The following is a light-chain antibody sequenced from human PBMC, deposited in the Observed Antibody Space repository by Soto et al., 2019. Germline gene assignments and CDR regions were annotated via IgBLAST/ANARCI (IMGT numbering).Light chain of an antibody. Sequence: EVVLTQSPDTLSLSPGGRSTLSCMASQSVSSSYLAWYQQEPGQAPRLLIYGASSRATGIPDRFSGSGSGTDFTLTISRLEPEDFAVYYCQQYGSFTTFGQGTKVDIK. V-gene: IGKV3-20*01. CDR1: QSVSSSY. CDR3: QQYGSFTT. CDR2: GAS. J-gene: IGKJ1*01.